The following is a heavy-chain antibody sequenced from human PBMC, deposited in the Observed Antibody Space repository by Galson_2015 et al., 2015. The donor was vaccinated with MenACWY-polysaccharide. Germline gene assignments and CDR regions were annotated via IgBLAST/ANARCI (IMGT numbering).Heavy chain of an antibody. CDR1: GFTFTSFE. CDR2: MRPNSGNT. D-gene: IGHD7-27*01. J-gene: IGHJ4*02. Sequence: SVKLSCAASGFTFTSFEINWVRQAPGQGREWMGWMRPNSGNTGYAQNFQGRVTMTRDISINTAYMEMSSLSAEDTDVYYCTRASPNWGFDYWGQGTLVTVSS. CDR3: TRASPNWGFDY. V-gene: IGHV1-8*02.